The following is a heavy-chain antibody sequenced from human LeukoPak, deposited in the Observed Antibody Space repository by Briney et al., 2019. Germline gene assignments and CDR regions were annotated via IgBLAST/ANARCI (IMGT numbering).Heavy chain of an antibody. CDR3: ARDRGGWFDT. V-gene: IGHV3-53*01. J-gene: IGHJ5*02. CDR1: GFTVKNNY. Sequence: GGSLRLSCAASGFTVKNNYMSWVRQAPGKGLECISITYSGDSTYYAGSVKGRFTISRDNSKNTLYLQMNSLRVEDTAVYYCARDRGGWFDTWGQGTLVTVSS. CDR2: TYSGDST. D-gene: IGHD3-10*01.